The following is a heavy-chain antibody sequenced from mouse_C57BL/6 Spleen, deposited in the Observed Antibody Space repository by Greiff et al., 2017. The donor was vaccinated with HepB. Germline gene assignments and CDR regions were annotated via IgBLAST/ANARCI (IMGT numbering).Heavy chain of an antibody. J-gene: IGHJ2*01. V-gene: IGHV1-81*01. Sequence: VQGVESGAELARPGASVKLSCKASGYTFTSYGISWVKQRTGQGLEWIGEIYPRSGNTYYNEKFKGKATLTADKSSSTAYMELRSLTSEDSAVYFCAREGGSNYEGDYWGQGTTLTVSS. CDR3: AREGGSNYEGDY. CDR2: IYPRSGNT. CDR1: GYTFTSYG. D-gene: IGHD2-5*01.